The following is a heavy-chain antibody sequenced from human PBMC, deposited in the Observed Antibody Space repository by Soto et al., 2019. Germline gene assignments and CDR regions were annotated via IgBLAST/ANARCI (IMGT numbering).Heavy chain of an antibody. V-gene: IGHV1-46*01. CDR2: INPSGGST. D-gene: IGHD3-10*01. CDR3: ARDEEIGATLYYYGMDV. J-gene: IGHJ6*02. CDR1: GYTFTSYY. Sequence: QVQLVQSGAEVKKPGASVKVSCKASGYTFTSYYMHWVRQAPGQGLEWMGIINPSGGSTSYAQKFQGRVTMTRDTSTSTVYMELSSLRSEDTAVYYCARDEEIGATLYYYGMDVWGQGTTVTVSS.